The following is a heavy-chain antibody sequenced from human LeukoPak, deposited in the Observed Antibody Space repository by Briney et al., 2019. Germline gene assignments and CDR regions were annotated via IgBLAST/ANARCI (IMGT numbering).Heavy chain of an antibody. CDR3: AKGSSSWTTPLDY. D-gene: IGHD6-13*01. Sequence: GGSLRLSCAASGLIFSSYSMNWVRQAPGKGLEWVSAISGSGGSTYYADSVKGRFTISRDNSKNTLYLQMNSLRAEDTAVYYCAKGSSSWTTPLDYWGQGTLVTVSS. V-gene: IGHV3-23*01. CDR1: GLIFSSYS. J-gene: IGHJ4*02. CDR2: ISGSGGST.